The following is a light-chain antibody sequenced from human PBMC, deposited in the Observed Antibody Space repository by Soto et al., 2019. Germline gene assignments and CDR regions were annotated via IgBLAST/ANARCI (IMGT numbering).Light chain of an antibody. Sequence: IQMTQSPSSLSSSVLDRVTITCRASQTINNYLNWYQQKPGKAPNLLIFAASSLQGGVPSRFSGSGSGTDFTLTISSLEPEDFATYYCQQSYSTPQLTFGGGTKVDIK. V-gene: IGKV1-39*01. J-gene: IGKJ4*01. CDR1: QTINNY. CDR3: QQSYSTPQLT. CDR2: AAS.